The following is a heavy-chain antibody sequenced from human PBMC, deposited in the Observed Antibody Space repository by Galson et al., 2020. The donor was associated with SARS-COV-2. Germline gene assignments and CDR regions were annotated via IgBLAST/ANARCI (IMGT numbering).Heavy chain of an antibody. CDR3: ARSLRLGSAWQTPARSGYYFDS. V-gene: IGHV4-61*01. D-gene: IGHD6-19*01. CDR1: GGSVSSTSYH. CDR2: MYYSGST. Sequence: SETLSLTCTVPGGSVSSTSYHWSWIRQPPGKGLEWIGYMYYSGSTNYNPSLRSRVTISIDTSKNQFSLRPSSVPAADTAVYYCARSLRLGSAWQTPARSGYYFDSCGQGSLVTVSS. J-gene: IGHJ4*02.